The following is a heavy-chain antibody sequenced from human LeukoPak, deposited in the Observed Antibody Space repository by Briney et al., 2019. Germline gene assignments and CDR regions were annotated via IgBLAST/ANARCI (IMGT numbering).Heavy chain of an antibody. Sequence: PGGSLRLSCAASGFTFSSYAMHWVRQAPGKGLEWVAVISYDGSNKYYADSVKGRFTISRDNSKNTLYLQMNSLRAEDTAVYYCAKAGRGCDYWGQGTLVTVSS. D-gene: IGHD6-19*01. V-gene: IGHV3-30*04. J-gene: IGHJ4*02. CDR1: GFTFSSYA. CDR3: AKAGRGCDY. CDR2: ISYDGSNK.